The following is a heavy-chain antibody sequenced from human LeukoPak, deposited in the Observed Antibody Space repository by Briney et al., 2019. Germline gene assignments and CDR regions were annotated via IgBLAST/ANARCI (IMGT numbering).Heavy chain of an antibody. Sequence: PGGSLRLSGAASGFTFSSYAISWVRQAPGKGLEGVSAISGSGGYAYYADSVKGRLTISRDHSKNTLYLQMNSLRAEDTAVYYCAKNWGAPIYYAFDIWGQGTMVTVSS. D-gene: IGHD7-27*01. J-gene: IGHJ3*02. CDR3: AKNWGAPIYYAFDI. V-gene: IGHV3-23*01. CDR1: GFTFSSYA. CDR2: ISGSGGYA.